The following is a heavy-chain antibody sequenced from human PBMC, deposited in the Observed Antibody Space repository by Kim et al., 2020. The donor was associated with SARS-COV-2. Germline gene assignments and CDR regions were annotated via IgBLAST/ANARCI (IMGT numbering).Heavy chain of an antibody. CDR3: ARLWAAAGPSNY. J-gene: IGHJ4*02. Sequence: SETLSLTCTVSGGSISSSSYYWGWIRQPPGKGLEWIGSIYYSGSTYYNPSLKSRVTISVDTSKNQFSLKLSSVTAADTAVYYCARLWAAAGPSNYCGQGTLVTVSS. CDR1: GGSISSSSYY. V-gene: IGHV4-39*01. CDR2: IYYSGST. D-gene: IGHD6-13*01.